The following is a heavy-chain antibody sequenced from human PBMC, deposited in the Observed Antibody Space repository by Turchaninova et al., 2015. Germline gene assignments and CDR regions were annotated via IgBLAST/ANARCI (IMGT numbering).Heavy chain of an antibody. CDR3: ARDPQGYTYDY. CDR2: ISYTGGT. J-gene: IGHJ4*02. CDR1: GGSISSYF. Sequence: QVQLHESGPGLVKTSETLSLTSTVSGGSISSYFWTWIRQPPGKGLEGIGHISYTGGTNYNPSLKSRVTISVDTSKNQFSLKLSSVTAADTAVYYCARDPQGYTYDYWGQGALVTVSS. V-gene: IGHV4-59*01. D-gene: IGHD5-18*01.